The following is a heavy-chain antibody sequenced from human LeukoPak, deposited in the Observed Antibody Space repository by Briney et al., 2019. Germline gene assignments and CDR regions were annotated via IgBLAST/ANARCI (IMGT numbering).Heavy chain of an antibody. CDR1: GFTFSSYA. J-gene: IGHJ4*02. CDR2: ISGSGGST. Sequence: PGGSLRLSCAVSGFTFSSYAMSWVRQAPGKGLEWVSAISGSGGSTYYADSVKGRFTISRDNSKNTLYLQMNSLRAEDTAVYYCAKDPSDVLLWFGEPGNDYWGQGTLVTVSS. V-gene: IGHV3-23*01. CDR3: AKDPSDVLLWFGEPGNDY. D-gene: IGHD3-10*01.